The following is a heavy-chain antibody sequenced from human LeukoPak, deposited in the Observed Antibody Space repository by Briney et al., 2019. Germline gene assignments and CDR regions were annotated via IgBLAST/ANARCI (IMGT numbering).Heavy chain of an antibody. CDR1: GGTFSSYA. CDR2: IIPIFGTA. Sequence: SAKVSCKASGGTFSSYAISWVRQAPGQGLEWMGGIIPIFGTANYAQKFQGRVTITADESTSTAYMELSSLRSEDTAVYYCAQIPYYDILTGQSTFDYWGQGTLVTVSS. V-gene: IGHV1-69*13. J-gene: IGHJ4*02. CDR3: AQIPYYDILTGQSTFDY. D-gene: IGHD3-9*01.